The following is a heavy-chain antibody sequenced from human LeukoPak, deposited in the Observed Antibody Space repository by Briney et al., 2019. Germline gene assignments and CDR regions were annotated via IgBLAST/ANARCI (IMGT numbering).Heavy chain of an antibody. J-gene: IGHJ5*02. Sequence: ASVKVSCKASGYTFTSFGISWVRQAPGQGLEWMGWISAYNGNTNYAQKLQGRVTMTTDTSTSTAYMELRSLRSDDTAVYYCARDRGLRYVLPTAMSWFDPRGQGTLVTVSS. CDR3: ARDRGLRYVLPTAMSWFDP. V-gene: IGHV1-18*01. CDR2: ISAYNGNT. D-gene: IGHD2-2*01. CDR1: GYTFTSFG.